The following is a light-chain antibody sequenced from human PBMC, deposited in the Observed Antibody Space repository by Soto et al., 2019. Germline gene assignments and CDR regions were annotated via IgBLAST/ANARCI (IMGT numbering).Light chain of an antibody. Sequence: EIVLTQSPGTLSLSPGERATLSCRASQSVSSNYLAWFQQKPGQAPRLLIYGASNRATGIPDRFSGSGSGTDFTLTISSLETEDFAVYYCQQYGSSPKTFGQGTKVDIK. CDR2: GAS. CDR1: QSVSSNY. V-gene: IGKV3-20*01. CDR3: QQYGSSPKT. J-gene: IGKJ1*01.